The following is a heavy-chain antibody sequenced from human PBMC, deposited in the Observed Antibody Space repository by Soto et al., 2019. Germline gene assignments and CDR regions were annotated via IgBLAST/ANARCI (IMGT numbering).Heavy chain of an antibody. D-gene: IGHD5-12*01. J-gene: IGHJ4*01. Sequence: SVEVSCKASADTFSNYALSWFRQARGQGLEWMGGVIPIFGRADYEKKFQGRVTITADKSTSTAYMDLSSLRSDDTAVYYCAVIVTTTPPAYWGQGTMVTVSS. CDR2: VIPIFGRA. CDR3: AVIVTTTPPAY. CDR1: ADTFSNYA. V-gene: IGHV1-69*06.